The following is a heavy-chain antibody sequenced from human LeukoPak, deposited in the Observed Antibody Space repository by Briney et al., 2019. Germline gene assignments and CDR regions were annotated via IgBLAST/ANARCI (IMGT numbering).Heavy chain of an antibody. V-gene: IGHV3-74*01. D-gene: IGHD3-10*01. CDR1: GFTFISYW. CDR2: INSDGSST. J-gene: IGHJ4*02. Sequence: GGSLRLSCAASGFTFISYWVHWVRQAPGKGLVWVSRINSDGSSTSYADSVKGRFTISRDNAKNTLYLQMNSLRAEDTAVYYCARESGSGSQIDYWGQGTLVTVSS. CDR3: ARESGSGSQIDY.